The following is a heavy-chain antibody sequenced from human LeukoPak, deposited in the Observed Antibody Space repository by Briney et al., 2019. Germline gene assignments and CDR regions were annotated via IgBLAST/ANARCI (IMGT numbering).Heavy chain of an antibody. CDR2: IWYDGSTK. V-gene: IGHV3-33*01. J-gene: IGHJ4*02. CDR1: GFTFSSYG. Sequence: GGSLRLSCAASGFTFSSYGMHWVRQAPGKGLEWVALIWYDGSTKYYADSMKGRFTISRDNSKDTLYLQMNSLRAEDTAVYYCARGVVITYFDYWGQGSLVTVSS. CDR3: ARGVVITYFDY. D-gene: IGHD3-3*01.